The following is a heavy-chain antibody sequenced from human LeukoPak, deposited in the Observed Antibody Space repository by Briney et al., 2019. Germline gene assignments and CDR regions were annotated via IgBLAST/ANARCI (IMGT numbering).Heavy chain of an antibody. CDR3: ARGPGGGYAIIPYFDY. CDR1: GFTFSSYG. CDR2: IRYDGSNK. Sequence: GGSLRLSCAASGFTFSSYGMRWVRQAPGKGLEWVAFIRYDGSNKYYADSVKGRFTISRDNSKNTPYLQMNSLRAEDTAVYYCARGPGGGYAIIPYFDYWGQGTLVTVSS. J-gene: IGHJ4*02. D-gene: IGHD2-8*01. V-gene: IGHV3-30*02.